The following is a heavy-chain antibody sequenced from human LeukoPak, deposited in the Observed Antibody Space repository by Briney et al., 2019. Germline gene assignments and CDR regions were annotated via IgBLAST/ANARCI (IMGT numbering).Heavy chain of an antibody. D-gene: IGHD3-10*01. J-gene: IGHJ4*02. CDR1: GGSISSYY. Sequence: SETLSLTCTVSGGSISSYYWSWIRQPPGKGLEWIGYIYYSGSTNYNPSLKSRVTISVDTSKNQFSLKLSSVTAADTAVYYCATIGGIGTTVRGVNPIDYWGQGTLVTVSS. V-gene: IGHV4-59*01. CDR2: IYYSGST. CDR3: ATIGGIGTTVRGVNPIDY.